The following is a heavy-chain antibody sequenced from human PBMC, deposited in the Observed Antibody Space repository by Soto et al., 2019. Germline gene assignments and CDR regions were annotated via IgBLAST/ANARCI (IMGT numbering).Heavy chain of an antibody. CDR2: INDGNGNT. Sequence: QVQLVQSGAEEKKPGASVKVSCKASGYTFTSPALHWVRQAPGQRLGWVGWINDGNGNTRFAQTFQGRVTITRDTSGCTAYMELSSLRSEDTAVYYCAGGIVVVTALDYWGQGTLVTVSS. CDR3: AGGIVVVTALDY. J-gene: IGHJ4*02. D-gene: IGHD2-21*02. V-gene: IGHV1-3*05. CDR1: GYTFTSPA.